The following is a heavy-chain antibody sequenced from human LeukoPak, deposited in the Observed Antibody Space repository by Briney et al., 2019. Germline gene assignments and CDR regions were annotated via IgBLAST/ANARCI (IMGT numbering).Heavy chain of an antibody. Sequence: GGSLRLSCAASGFTFSSYSMNWVRQAPGKGLEWVSSISSSSSYIYYADSVKGRFTISRDNAKNSLYLQMNSLRAEDTAVYYCARVGVGATSLDAFDIWGQGTMVTVSS. CDR2: ISSSSSYI. D-gene: IGHD1-26*01. V-gene: IGHV3-21*01. CDR3: ARVGVGATSLDAFDI. CDR1: GFTFSSYS. J-gene: IGHJ3*02.